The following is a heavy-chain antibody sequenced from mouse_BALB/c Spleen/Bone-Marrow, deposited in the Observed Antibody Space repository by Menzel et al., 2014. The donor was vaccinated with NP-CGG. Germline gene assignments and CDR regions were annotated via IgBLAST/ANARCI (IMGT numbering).Heavy chain of an antibody. CDR2: INPESSTT. CDR3: ARLNYYGNLFV. D-gene: IGHD1-1*01. J-gene: IGHJ1*01. Sequence: EVKLVESGGGLVQPGGSLKLSCAASGFAFSRYWMSWVRQAPGKGLEWIGEINPESSTTNYTPSLKDKFIISRDNAKNTLFLQKAKVRSEDTALYYCARLNYYGNLFVWGAGTTVTVSS. CDR1: GFAFSRYW. V-gene: IGHV4-1*02.